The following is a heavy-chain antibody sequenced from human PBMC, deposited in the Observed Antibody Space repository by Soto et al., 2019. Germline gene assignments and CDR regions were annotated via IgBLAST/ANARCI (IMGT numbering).Heavy chain of an antibody. CDR1: GFTFSNYI. CDR3: ARGSPVTVF. V-gene: IGHV3-30*14. CDR2: ISYDGSSK. D-gene: IGHD2-15*01. Sequence: QVQLVESGGGVVQPGRSLRLSCAASGFTFSNYIMSWVRQAPGKGLEWVALISYDGSSKYYADSVKGRFTISRDNSKNTLYLQMSSLRGEDTAVYYCARGSPVTVFWGQGTLVIVSS. J-gene: IGHJ4*02.